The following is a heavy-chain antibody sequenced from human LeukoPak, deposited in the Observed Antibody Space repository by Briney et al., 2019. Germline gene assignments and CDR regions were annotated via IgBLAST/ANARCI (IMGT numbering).Heavy chain of an antibody. CDR3: ARVRDSSGSGNGDY. D-gene: IGHD6-19*01. CDR2: IIPIFGTA. Sequence: SGKVSCKASGGTFSSYAISWVRQAPGQGLEWMGGIIPIFGTANYAQKFQGRVTITADESTSTAYMELSSLRSEDTAVYYCARVRDSSGSGNGDYWGQGTLVTVAS. V-gene: IGHV1-69*01. J-gene: IGHJ4*02. CDR1: GGTFSSYA.